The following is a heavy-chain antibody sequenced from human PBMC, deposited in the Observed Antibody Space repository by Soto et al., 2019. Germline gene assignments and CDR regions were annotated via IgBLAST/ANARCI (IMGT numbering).Heavy chain of an antibody. CDR2: IYYSGST. Sequence: QVQLQESGPGLVKPSETLSLTCTVSGGSISSYYWSWIRQPPGKGLEWIGYIYYSGSTNYNPSLKSRVTISVDTSKNQFSLKLSSVTAADTAVYYCARTYYDILTGYPYLDYWGQGTLVTVSS. J-gene: IGHJ4*02. V-gene: IGHV4-59*08. CDR1: GGSISSYY. D-gene: IGHD3-9*01. CDR3: ARTYYDILTGYPYLDY.